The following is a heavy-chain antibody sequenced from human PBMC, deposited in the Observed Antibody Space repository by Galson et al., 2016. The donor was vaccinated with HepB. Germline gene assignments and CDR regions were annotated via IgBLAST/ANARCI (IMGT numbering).Heavy chain of an antibody. CDR2: ISGSGGST. D-gene: IGHD3-22*01. V-gene: IGHV3-23*01. CDR1: GFTFSSYA. Sequence: SLRLSCAASGFTFSSYAMSWVRQAPGKGLEWVSGISGSGGSTYYADSVKGRFTISRDNSKNTLYLQMNSLRAEDTAVYYCAKGRNYYDNSGYFADWGQGTLVTVSS. CDR3: AKGRNYYDNSGYFAD. J-gene: IGHJ4*02.